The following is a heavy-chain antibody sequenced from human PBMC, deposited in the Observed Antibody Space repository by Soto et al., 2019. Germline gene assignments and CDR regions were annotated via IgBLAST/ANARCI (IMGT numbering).Heavy chain of an antibody. Sequence: ASVKVSCKASGYTFTSYYMHWVRQAPGQGLEWMGIINPSGGSTSYAQKFQGRVTMTRDTSTSTVYMELSSLRSEDTAVYYCARGGLRASSIAVAGKAGARVDYWGQGTLVTVSS. CDR3: ARGGLRASSIAVAGKAGARVDY. J-gene: IGHJ4*02. D-gene: IGHD6-19*01. CDR2: INPSGGST. CDR1: GYTFTSYY. V-gene: IGHV1-46*01.